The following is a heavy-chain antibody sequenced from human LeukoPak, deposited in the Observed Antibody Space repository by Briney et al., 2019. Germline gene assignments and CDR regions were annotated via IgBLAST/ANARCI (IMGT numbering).Heavy chain of an antibody. CDR1: GFTFSDYW. V-gene: IGHV3-7*01. J-gene: IGHJ4*02. CDR3: ARDSHYYDSSGNYKGNDY. D-gene: IGHD3-22*01. Sequence: PGGSLRLSCATSGFTFSDYWMTWVRQAPGKGLEWVADMRQDGSEKFYVDSVRGRFTISRDNAKNSLYLQMNSLSAEDTAVYYCARDSHYYDSSGNYKGNDYLGQGALVTVSS. CDR2: MRQDGSEK.